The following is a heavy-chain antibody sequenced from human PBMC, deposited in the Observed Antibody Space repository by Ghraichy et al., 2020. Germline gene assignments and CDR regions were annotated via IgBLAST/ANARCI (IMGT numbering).Heavy chain of an antibody. Sequence: GGSLRLSCAASGFTFSSYSMNWVRQAPGKGLEWVSSISSSSSYIYYADSVKGRFTISRDNAKNSLYLQMNSLRAEDTAVYYCARERGDHRHAFDIWGQGTMVTVSS. CDR3: ARERGDHRHAFDI. V-gene: IGHV3-21*01. D-gene: IGHD3-16*01. J-gene: IGHJ3*02. CDR2: ISSSSSYI. CDR1: GFTFSSYS.